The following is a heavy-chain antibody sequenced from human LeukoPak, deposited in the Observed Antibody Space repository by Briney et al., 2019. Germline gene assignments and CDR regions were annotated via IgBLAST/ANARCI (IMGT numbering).Heavy chain of an antibody. CDR3: ARDMNPTHYFDY. CDR1: GYSISSGYY. D-gene: IGHD3-16*01. CDR2: IYHSGYT. J-gene: IGHJ4*02. V-gene: IGHV4-38-2*02. Sequence: SETLSLTCNVSGYSISSGYYWAWIRQAPGKGLEWIGCIYHSGYTHYNPSLKGRVTISVDTSKNDFSLKLSSVAAADTAIYYCARDMNPTHYFDYWGQGTLVTVSS.